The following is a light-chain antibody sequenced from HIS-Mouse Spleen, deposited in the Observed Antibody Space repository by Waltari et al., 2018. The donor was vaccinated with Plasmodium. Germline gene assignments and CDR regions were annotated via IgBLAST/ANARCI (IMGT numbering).Light chain of an antibody. J-gene: IGLJ2*01. CDR3: QAWDSSTVV. Sequence: SYELTQPHSVSVSPGQTASITCPGDKLGDKYACWYQQKTAQSPVLVIYQDSKGPSGIPERFSGSNSGNTATLTISGTQAMDEADYYCQAWDSSTVVFGGGTKLTVL. CDR1: KLGDKY. V-gene: IGLV3-1*01. CDR2: QDS.